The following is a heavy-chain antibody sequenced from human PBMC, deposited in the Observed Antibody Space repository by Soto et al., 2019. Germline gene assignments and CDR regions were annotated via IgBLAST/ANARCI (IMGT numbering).Heavy chain of an antibody. CDR2: IYYDGST. Sequence: PSGTLSLTCTVSGGSINSNNYYWAWIRQPPGKGLAWIASIYYDGSTYYDTSLKSRVTISRDTSKNQFSLRLTSMTAADTAVYYCAKVVVAATRHSDFDSWGQGTLVTVSS. D-gene: IGHD2-15*01. V-gene: IGHV4-39*02. J-gene: IGHJ4*02. CDR3: AKVVVAATRHSDFDS. CDR1: GGSINSNNYY.